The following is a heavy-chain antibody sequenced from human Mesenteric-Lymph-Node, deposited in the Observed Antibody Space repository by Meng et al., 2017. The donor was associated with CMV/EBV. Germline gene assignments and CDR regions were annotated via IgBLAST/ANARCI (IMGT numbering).Heavy chain of an antibody. Sequence: SLKISCAASGFTFDDYAMHWVRQAPGKGLHWVSGISWNSAYIGYADSVKGRFTISRDTAKNSLYLQMNSLRAEDTALYYCVRGGGAFDMWGQGTTVTVSS. CDR1: GFTFDDYA. D-gene: IGHD3-16*01. CDR2: ISWNSAYI. CDR3: VRGGGAFDM. J-gene: IGHJ3*02. V-gene: IGHV3-9*01.